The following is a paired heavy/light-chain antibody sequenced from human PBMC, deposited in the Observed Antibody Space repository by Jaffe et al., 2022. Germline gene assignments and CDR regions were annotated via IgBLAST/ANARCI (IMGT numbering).Heavy chain of an antibody. D-gene: IGHD2-15*01. V-gene: IGHV3-7*01. CDR3: ASLYCFGSSCDSSFEY. J-gene: IGHJ4*02. CDR1: GFTFSSYW. Sequence: EVQLVESGGGLVQPGGSLRLSCAASGFTFSSYWMAWVRQAPGKGLEWVANINQDGNDKKYVDSVKGRFTISRDNAKNSLYLQMNSLRAEDTAVYYCASLYCFGSSCDSSFEYWGQGTLVTVSS. CDR2: INQDGNDK.
Light chain of an antibody. CDR3: QQHNSYPIT. J-gene: IGKJ5*01. CDR2: RAS. Sequence: DILMTQSPSTLSGFVGDRVTITCRASQTISTWLSWYQQKPGKAPKVLIYRASRLESGVPSRFSGSGSGTEFTLRIDSLQPDDFATYYCQQHNSYPITFGQGTRLEIK. CDR1: QTISTW. V-gene: IGKV1-5*03.